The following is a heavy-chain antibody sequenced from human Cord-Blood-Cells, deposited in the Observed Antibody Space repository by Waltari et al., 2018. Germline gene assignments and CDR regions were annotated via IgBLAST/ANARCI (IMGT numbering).Heavy chain of an antibody. J-gene: IGHJ3*02. V-gene: IGHV4-31*03. CDR3: ARDGWLLGRGAFDI. Sequence: QVQLQESGPGLVKPSQTLSLTCTVSGGSISSGGYYWSWIRQHPGKGLEWIGYIYYSGSTYYNPPLKSRVTISVDTSKNQFSLKLSSVTAADTAVYYCARDGWLLGRGAFDIWGQGTMVTVSS. CDR1: GGSISSGGYY. CDR2: IYYSGST. D-gene: IGHD3-22*01.